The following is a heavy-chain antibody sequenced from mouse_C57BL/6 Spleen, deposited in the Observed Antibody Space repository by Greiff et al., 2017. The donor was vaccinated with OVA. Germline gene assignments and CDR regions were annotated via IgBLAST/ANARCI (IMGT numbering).Heavy chain of an antibody. CDR3: ARLGPLFDYGSSYHYFDY. V-gene: IGHV1-80*01. D-gene: IGHD1-1*01. J-gene: IGHJ2*01. CDR1: GYAFSSYW. Sequence: QVQLKQSRAELVKPGASVKISCKASGYAFSSYWMNWVKQRPGKGLEWIGQIYPGDGDTNYNGKFKGKATLTADKSSSTAYMQLSSLTSEDSAVYFCARLGPLFDYGSSYHYFDYWGQGTTLTVSS. CDR2: IYPGDGDT.